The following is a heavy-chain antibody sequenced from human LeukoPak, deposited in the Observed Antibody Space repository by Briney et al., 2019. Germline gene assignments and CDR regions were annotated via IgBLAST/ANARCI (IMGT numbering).Heavy chain of an antibody. J-gene: IGHJ4*02. V-gene: IGHV1-18*01. Sequence: ASVNVSFKASGYIFTSYGIGWVRQAPGQGLEWMGWISAYNGDTNYAQKFQGSVPLTTDTSTTTAYMELRSLRSGDSAVYYCARRSGYDRRMGNLDFWGQGTLVTVSS. D-gene: IGHD5-12*01. CDR2: ISAYNGDT. CDR1: GYIFTSYG. CDR3: ARRSGYDRRMGNLDF.